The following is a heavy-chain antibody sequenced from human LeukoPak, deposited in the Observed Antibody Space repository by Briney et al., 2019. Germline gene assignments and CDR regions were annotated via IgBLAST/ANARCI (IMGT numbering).Heavy chain of an antibody. CDR3: ARGIRAAIHDY. V-gene: IGHV4-34*01. D-gene: IGHD6-13*01. J-gene: IGHJ4*02. CDR2: INHSGST. Sequence: PSETLSLTCAVYGGSFSGYYWSWIRQPPGKGLEWIGEINHSGSTNYNPSLKSRVTISVDTSKNQFSLKLSSVTAADTAVYYCARGIRAAIHDYRGQGTLVTVSS. CDR1: GGSFSGYY.